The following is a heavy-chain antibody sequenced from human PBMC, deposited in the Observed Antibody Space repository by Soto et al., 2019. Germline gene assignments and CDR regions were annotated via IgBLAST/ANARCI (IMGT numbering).Heavy chain of an antibody. D-gene: IGHD5-12*01. Sequence: PGESLKISCKASGYNFATYWIGWVRQMPGKGLEWMGIIYPSDSDTRYSPSFQGQVTISADKSINTAYLQWSSLKASDSAMYHCARSGYNFGYQYWFDPWGQGTLVTVSS. V-gene: IGHV5-51*01. J-gene: IGHJ5*02. CDR3: ARSGYNFGYQYWFDP. CDR1: GYNFATYW. CDR2: IYPSDSDT.